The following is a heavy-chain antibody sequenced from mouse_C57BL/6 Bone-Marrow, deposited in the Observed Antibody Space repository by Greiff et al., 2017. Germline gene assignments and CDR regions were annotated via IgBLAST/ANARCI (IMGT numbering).Heavy chain of an antibody. D-gene: IGHD2-4*01. CDR2: IRLKSDNYAT. Sequence: EVKLVESGGGLVQPGGSMKLSCVASGFTFSNYWMNWVRQSPEKGLEWVAQIRLKSDNYATHYAESVKGRFTISRDDSKSIVYLQMNNLRAEDTGIYYCTGDDYPAWFAYWGQGTLVTVSA. V-gene: IGHV6-3*01. J-gene: IGHJ3*01. CDR1: GFTFSNYW. CDR3: TGDDYPAWFAY.